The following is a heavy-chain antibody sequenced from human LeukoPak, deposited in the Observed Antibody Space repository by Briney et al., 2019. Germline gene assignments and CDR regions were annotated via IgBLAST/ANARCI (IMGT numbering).Heavy chain of an antibody. V-gene: IGHV1-18*01. J-gene: IGHJ4*02. D-gene: IGHD3-10*01. Sequence: ASVKVSCKASGYTFTSYGISWVRQAPGQGLEWMGWISAYNGNTNYAQKLQGRVTMTTDTSTSTAYMELSSLRAEDTAVYYCAKMGVGLWFLDYWGQGTLVTVSS. CDR2: ISAYNGNT. CDR3: AKMGVGLWFLDY. CDR1: GYTFTSYG.